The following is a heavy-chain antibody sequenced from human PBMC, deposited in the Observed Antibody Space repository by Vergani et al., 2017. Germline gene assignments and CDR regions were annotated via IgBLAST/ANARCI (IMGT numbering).Heavy chain of an antibody. CDR3: AREIRYCSSTSCYIRFDY. CDR2: IYYSGST. CDR1: GGSVSSGSYY. D-gene: IGHD2-2*02. V-gene: IGHV4-61*10. Sequence: QVQLQESGPGLVKPSETLSLTCTVSGGSVSSGSYYWSWIRQPAGKGLEWIGYIYYSGSTNYNPSLKSRVTISVDTSKNQFSLKLSSVTAADTAVYYCAREIRYCSSTSCYIRFDYWGQGTLGTVSS. J-gene: IGHJ4*02.